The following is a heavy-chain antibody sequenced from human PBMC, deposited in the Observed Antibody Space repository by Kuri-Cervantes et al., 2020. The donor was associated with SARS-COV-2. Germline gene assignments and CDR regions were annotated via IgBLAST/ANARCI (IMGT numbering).Heavy chain of an antibody. J-gene: IGHJ4*02. D-gene: IGHD2-21*01. CDR3: AKDRVGVQDF. CDR1: GFTVSRDY. Sequence: GESLKISCATSGFTVSRDYMSWVRQAPGKGLEWVSLIYSAGNTYYAASVKGRFTISRDDSNNTLYLQMNSLRAEDTAVYYCAKDRVGVQDFWGQGTLVTVSS. V-gene: IGHV3-53*01. CDR2: IYSAGNT.